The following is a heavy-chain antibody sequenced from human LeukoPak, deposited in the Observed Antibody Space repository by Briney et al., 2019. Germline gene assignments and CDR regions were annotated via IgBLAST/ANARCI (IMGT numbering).Heavy chain of an antibody. D-gene: IGHD5-12*01. Sequence: SQTRSLTCTVYTGSISSYYCSWIRQPDRKVLGWNGSTLNSVGTSYHPSFKTRVTLSEKSPKDQFSLKLTAVTAANTAVYYWCRRDSGYYFQGFYFEFWGEGTLVSVSS. CDR1: TGSISSYY. J-gene: IGHJ4*02. CDR3: CRRDSGYYFQGFYFEF. CDR2: TLNSVGT. V-gene: IGHV4-4*07.